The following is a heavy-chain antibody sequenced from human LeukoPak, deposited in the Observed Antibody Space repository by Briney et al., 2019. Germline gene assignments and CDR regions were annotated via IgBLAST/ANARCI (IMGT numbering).Heavy chain of an antibody. J-gene: IGHJ4*02. V-gene: IGHV4-59*01. D-gene: IGHD3-10*01. CDR1: GGSISSYY. CDR3: ARHYGSGSYYNHFDY. Sequence: PSETLSLTCTVSGGSISSYYWSWLRQPPGKGLEWIGYIYYSGSTNYNPSLKSRVTISVDTSKNQFSLKLSSVTAADTAVYYCARHYGSGSYYNHFDYWGQGTLVTVSS. CDR2: IYYSGST.